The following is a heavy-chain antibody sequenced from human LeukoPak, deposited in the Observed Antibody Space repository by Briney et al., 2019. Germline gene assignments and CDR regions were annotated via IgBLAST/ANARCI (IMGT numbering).Heavy chain of an antibody. CDR2: ISYDGSNK. V-gene: IGHV3-30-3*01. J-gene: IGHJ4*02. CDR1: GFTFSSYA. D-gene: IGHD2-15*01. Sequence: GGSLRLSCAASGFTFSSYAMHWVRQAPGKGLEWVAVISYDGSNKYYADSVKGRFTISRDNSKNTLYLQMNSLRAEDTAVYYCARERQMVAATHSFDYWGQGTLVTVSS. CDR3: ARERQMVAATHSFDY.